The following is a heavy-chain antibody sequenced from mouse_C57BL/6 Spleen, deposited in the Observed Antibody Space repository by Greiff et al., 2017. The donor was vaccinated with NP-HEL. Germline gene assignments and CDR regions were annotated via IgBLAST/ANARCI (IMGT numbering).Heavy chain of an antibody. CDR2: IYPGSGNT. CDR1: GGGWGGGG. Sequence: VKLVESGAELVRDGEEGKGGGKGEGGGWGGGGVSGAWVTLPPFLSFLSRIYPGSGNTYYTEKFKGKATLTAEKSSSTAYMQISRLTSEDSAVYVCASASNWDVGGFAYWGQGTLVTVSA. V-gene: IGHV1-76*01. CDR3: ASASNWDVGGFAY. D-gene: IGHD4-1*01. J-gene: IGHJ3*01.